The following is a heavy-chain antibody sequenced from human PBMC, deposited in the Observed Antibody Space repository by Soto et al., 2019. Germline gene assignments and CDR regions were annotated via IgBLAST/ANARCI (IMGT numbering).Heavy chain of an antibody. V-gene: IGHV3-48*01. CDR1: GFTFSSYS. CDR2: ISSSSSTI. D-gene: IGHD4-4*01. CDR3: AREGNSLGS. Sequence: PGGSLRLSCAASGFTFSSYSMNWVRQAPGKGLEWVSYISSSSSTIYYADSVKGRFTISRDNAKNSLYLQMNSLRAEETAVYYCAREGNSLGSWGQGTLVTVSS. J-gene: IGHJ4*02.